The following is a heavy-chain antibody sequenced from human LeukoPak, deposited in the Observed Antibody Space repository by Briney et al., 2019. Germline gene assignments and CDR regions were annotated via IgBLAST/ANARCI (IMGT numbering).Heavy chain of an antibody. CDR1: GFTFSSYA. J-gene: IGHJ4*02. D-gene: IGHD6-13*01. CDR2: IKYDGSGK. V-gene: IGHV3-7*01. Sequence: GGSLRLSCAASGFTFSSYAMSWVRQAPGKGLEWVADIKYDGSGKYYVDSVRGRFTISRDNARNSMYLQMNSLRAEDTAVYYCARDGVAPGIYFDYWGQGTLVTVSS. CDR3: ARDGVAPGIYFDY.